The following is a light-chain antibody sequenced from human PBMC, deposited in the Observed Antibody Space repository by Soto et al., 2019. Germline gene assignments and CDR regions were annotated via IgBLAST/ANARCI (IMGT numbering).Light chain of an antibody. J-gene: IGLJ2*01. CDR1: STDFENYNL. V-gene: IGLV2-23*01. Sequence: QSALTQPASVSGSPGQSITISCTRSSTDFENYNLVSWYQHCPDKAPKLIIYEGTKRPSEISDRFSGSESDTTASLIISGLQPEDEADYYGSSYAGSSARVVFGGGTKLTVL. CDR3: SSYAGSSARVV. CDR2: EGT.